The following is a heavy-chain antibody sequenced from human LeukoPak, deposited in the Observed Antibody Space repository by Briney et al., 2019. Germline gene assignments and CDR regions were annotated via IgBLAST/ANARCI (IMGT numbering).Heavy chain of an antibody. CDR3: AKDSPIWFGELYYFDY. Sequence: GGSLRLSCAASGFTFSSYGMHWVRQAPGKGLEWVAVISYDGSNKYYADSVKGRFAISRDNSKNTLYLQMNSLRAEDTAVYYCAKDSPIWFGELYYFDYWGQGTLVTVSS. D-gene: IGHD3-10*01. J-gene: IGHJ4*02. CDR2: ISYDGSNK. V-gene: IGHV3-30*18. CDR1: GFTFSSYG.